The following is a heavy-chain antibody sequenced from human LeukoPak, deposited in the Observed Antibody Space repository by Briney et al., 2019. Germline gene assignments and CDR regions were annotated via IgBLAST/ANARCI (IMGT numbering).Heavy chain of an antibody. D-gene: IGHD6-13*01. CDR1: GFTVSSNY. CDR3: ARGRVAAAGTILSRYIDV. J-gene: IGHJ6*03. V-gene: IGHV4-34*01. CDR2: VYYTGST. Sequence: GSLRLSCAASGFTVSSNYMSWVRQAPGKGLEWIGEVYYTGSTNYNPSLKSRVTISVDTSKNQFSLELTPVTAADTAVYYCARGRVAAAGTILSRYIDVWGKGTTVTVSS.